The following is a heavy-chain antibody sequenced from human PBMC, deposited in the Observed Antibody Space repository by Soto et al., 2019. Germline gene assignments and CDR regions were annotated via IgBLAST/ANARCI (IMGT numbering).Heavy chain of an antibody. J-gene: IGHJ3*02. CDR1: GFTFDDYA. V-gene: IGHV3-9*01. D-gene: IGHD2-15*01. CDR2: ISWNSGSI. CDR3: ASQYCSGGSCYPENDAFDI. Sequence: DVQLVESGGGLVQPGRSLRLSCAASGFTFDDYAMHWVRQAPGKGLEWVSGISWNSGSIGYADSVKGRFTISRDNAKNSLYLQMNSLRAEDTALYYCASQYCSGGSCYPENDAFDIWGQGTMVTVSS.